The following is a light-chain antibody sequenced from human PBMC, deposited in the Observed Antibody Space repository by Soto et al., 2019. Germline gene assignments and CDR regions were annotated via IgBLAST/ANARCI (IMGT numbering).Light chain of an antibody. CDR2: GAS. Sequence: EIVLTQSPGTLSLSPGERATLSCRASQSVSSNYLAWYQQKPGQAPRRLIYGASTRATGIPDRFSGSGSGTDFTLTIGRLEPEDFAVYYCQQYGSSPTFGEGTRLEIK. V-gene: IGKV3-20*01. CDR3: QQYGSSPT. CDR1: QSVSSNY. J-gene: IGKJ5*01.